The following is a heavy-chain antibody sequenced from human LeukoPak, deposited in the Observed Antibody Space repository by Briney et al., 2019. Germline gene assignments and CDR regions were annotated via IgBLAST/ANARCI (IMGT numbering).Heavy chain of an antibody. Sequence: SQTLSLTCTVSGGSISSGSYYWSWIRQPAGKGLEWIGRIYTSGSTNYNPSLKSRVTISVDTSKNQFSLKLSSVTAADTAVYYCAREPGYSSSSVDYWGQGTLVTVSS. V-gene: IGHV4-61*02. CDR1: GGSISSGSYY. J-gene: IGHJ4*02. CDR2: IYTSGST. CDR3: AREPGYSSSSVDY. D-gene: IGHD6-6*01.